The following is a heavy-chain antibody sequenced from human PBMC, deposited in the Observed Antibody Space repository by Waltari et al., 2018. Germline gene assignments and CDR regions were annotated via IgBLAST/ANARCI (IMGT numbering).Heavy chain of an antibody. V-gene: IGHV4-61*02. Sequence: TKDNPSVKSRVTRSVDTSKNQFSMKLSYVTAADTAVYYCARDPRYRGLHDAFDIWGQGTMVTVSS. CDR3: ARDPRYRGLHDAFDI. CDR2: T. D-gene: IGHD3-9*01. J-gene: IGHJ3*02.